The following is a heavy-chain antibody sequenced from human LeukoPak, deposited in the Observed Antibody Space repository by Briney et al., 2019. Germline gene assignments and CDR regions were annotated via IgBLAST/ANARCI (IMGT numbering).Heavy chain of an antibody. V-gene: IGHV4-39*01. Sequence: PSETLSLTCTVSGGSISSSSYYWGWIRQPPGKGLEWIGSIYYSGSTYYNPSLKSRVTISVDTSKSQFSLKLSSVTAADTAVYYCARHIPGGQQLVLLVNWFDPWGQGTLVTDSS. D-gene: IGHD6-13*01. J-gene: IGHJ5*02. CDR3: ARHIPGGQQLVLLVNWFDP. CDR1: GGSISSSSYY. CDR2: IYYSGST.